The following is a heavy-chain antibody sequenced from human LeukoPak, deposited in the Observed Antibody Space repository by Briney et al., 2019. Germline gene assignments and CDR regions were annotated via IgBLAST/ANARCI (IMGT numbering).Heavy chain of an antibody. CDR2: IYYSGST. Sequence: SETLSLTCTVSSDSLSSGSYYWGWIRQPPGEGLEWIGSIYYSGSTSYNPSLKSRVTISVDTSKNQFSLKLSSVTAADTAVYYCARVPHSGWYVNYWGQGALVTVSS. D-gene: IGHD6-19*01. CDR3: ARVPHSGWYVNY. CDR1: SDSLSSGSYY. V-gene: IGHV4-39*01. J-gene: IGHJ4*02.